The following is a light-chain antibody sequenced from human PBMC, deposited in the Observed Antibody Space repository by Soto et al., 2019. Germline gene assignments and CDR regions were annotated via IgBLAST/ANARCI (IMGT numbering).Light chain of an antibody. CDR2: EGS. V-gene: IGLV2-23*03. CDR1: SSDVGSYNL. Sequence: QSVLTQPASVSGSPGQSITISCTGTSSDVGSYNLVSWYQQHPGKAPKLMIYEGSKRPSGASNRFSGSKSGNTASLTISGLQAEDEADYYCCSYAGSSTFFGTGTKVT. J-gene: IGLJ1*01. CDR3: CSYAGSSTF.